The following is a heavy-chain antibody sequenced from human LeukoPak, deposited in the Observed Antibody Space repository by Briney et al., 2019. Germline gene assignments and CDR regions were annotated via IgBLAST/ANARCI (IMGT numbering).Heavy chain of an antibody. CDR3: ARDPPYSGSHEYYFDY. CDR1: GGSISSYY. J-gene: IGHJ4*02. V-gene: IGHV4-34*01. Sequence: SETLSLTCTVSGGSISSYYWSWIRQPPGKGLEWIGEINHSGSTNYNPSLKSRVTISVDTSKNQFSLKLSSVTAADTAVYYCARDPPYSGSHEYYFDYWGQGTLVTVSS. CDR2: INHSGST. D-gene: IGHD1-26*01.